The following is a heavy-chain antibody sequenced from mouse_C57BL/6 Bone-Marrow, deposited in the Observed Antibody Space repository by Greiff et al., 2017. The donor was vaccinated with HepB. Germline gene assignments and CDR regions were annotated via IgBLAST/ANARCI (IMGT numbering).Heavy chain of an antibody. Sequence: VQLKQSGAELVRPGASVKLSCTASGFNIKDDYMHWVNQRPEQGLEWIGWIDPENGDTEYASKFQGKATITADTSSNTASLQLSSLTSEDTAVYYCTTHFITTVVATYYYAMDYWGQGTSVTVSS. CDR1: GFNIKDDY. D-gene: IGHD1-1*01. J-gene: IGHJ4*01. V-gene: IGHV14-4*01. CDR3: TTHFITTVVATYYYAMDY. CDR2: IDPENGDT.